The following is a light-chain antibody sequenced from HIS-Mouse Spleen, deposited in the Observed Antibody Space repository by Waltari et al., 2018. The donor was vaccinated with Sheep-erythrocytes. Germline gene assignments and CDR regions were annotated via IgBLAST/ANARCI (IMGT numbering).Light chain of an antibody. V-gene: IGLV3-10*01. CDR1: DWPNKY. CDR2: EDS. CDR3: YSTDSSGNRDV. Sequence: SYELTQPPPVSVSSGQTARIICSGVDWPNKYAYVYQQKSGPAPVLVTYEDSKRPSGIPARFSVSSSGTMATLTISGAQVEDEADYYCYSTDSSGNRDVFGTGTKVTVL. J-gene: IGLJ1*01.